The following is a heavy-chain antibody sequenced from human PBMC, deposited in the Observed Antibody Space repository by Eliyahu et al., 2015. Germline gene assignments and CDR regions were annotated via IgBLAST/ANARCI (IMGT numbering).Heavy chain of an antibody. Sequence: QVQLVQSGAEVKKPGASVKVSCKAXGXXFTGYXMHWVRQAXGXGLEWMGWINPNSGGTNYAQKFQGRVTMTRDTSISTAYMELSRLRSDXTAVYYCARDRNYGDYFTAIWGQGTMVTVSS. V-gene: IGHV1-2*02. CDR1: GXXFTGYX. CDR2: INPNSGGT. J-gene: IGHJ3*02. CDR3: ARDRNYGDYFTAI. D-gene: IGHD4-17*01.